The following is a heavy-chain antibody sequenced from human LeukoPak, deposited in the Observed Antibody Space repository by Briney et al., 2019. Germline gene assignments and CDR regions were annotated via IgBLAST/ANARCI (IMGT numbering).Heavy chain of an antibody. Sequence: PSETLSLTCTVSGGSISSYYWSWIRQPPRKGLEWIGYIYYSGSTNYNPSLKSRVTISVDTSKNQFSLKLSSVTAADTAVYYCASIAARPPTYYYYMDVWGKGTTVTVSS. CDR3: ASIAARPPTYYYYMDV. D-gene: IGHD6-6*01. J-gene: IGHJ6*03. V-gene: IGHV4-59*01. CDR1: GGSISSYY. CDR2: IYYSGST.